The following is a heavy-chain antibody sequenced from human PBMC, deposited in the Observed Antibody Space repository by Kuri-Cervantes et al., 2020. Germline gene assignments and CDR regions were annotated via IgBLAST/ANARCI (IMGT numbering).Heavy chain of an antibody. J-gene: IGHJ1*01. CDR2: IYYSGST. CDR3: ARVGGDMPTTRPKFFQH. V-gene: IGHV4-59*08. Sequence: SETLSLTCTVSGGSISSYYWSWIRQPPGKGLEWIGYIYYSGSTNYNPSLKSRVTISVDTSKNQFSLKLSSVTAADTAIYYCARVGGDMPTTRPKFFQHWGHGTLVTVSS. D-gene: IGHD1-26*01. CDR1: GGSISSYY.